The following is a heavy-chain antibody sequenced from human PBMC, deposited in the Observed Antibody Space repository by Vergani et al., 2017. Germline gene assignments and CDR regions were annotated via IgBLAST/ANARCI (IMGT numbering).Heavy chain of an antibody. D-gene: IGHD2-2*01. Sequence: QVQLQESGPGLVKPSETLSLTCSVSGGSISSYYWSWIRQPPGKGLEWIGYIYYSGNTNYNPSLKSRVTISVDMSKNQFSLKLSSVTAADTAVYYCAREVEVVVVPAAIYYYYYMDVWGKGTTVTVSS. V-gene: IGHV4-59*01. CDR3: AREVEVVVVPAAIYYYYYMDV. CDR1: GGSISSYY. CDR2: IYYSGNT. J-gene: IGHJ6*03.